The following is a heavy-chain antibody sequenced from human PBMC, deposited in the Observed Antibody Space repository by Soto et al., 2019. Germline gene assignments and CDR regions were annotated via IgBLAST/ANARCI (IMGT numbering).Heavy chain of an antibody. D-gene: IGHD5-18*01. Sequence: QVQLQESGPGLVKPSETLSLTCTVSGGSISSYYWSWIRQPPGKGLEWIGYIYYSVSTNYNPSLXRXVXIXXDTSKTPFSLKLSSVTAADTAVYYCARRYGSCFDYWGQGTLVTVSS. V-gene: IGHV4-59*08. CDR2: IYYSVST. J-gene: IGHJ4*02. CDR3: ARRYGSCFDY. CDR1: GGSISSYY.